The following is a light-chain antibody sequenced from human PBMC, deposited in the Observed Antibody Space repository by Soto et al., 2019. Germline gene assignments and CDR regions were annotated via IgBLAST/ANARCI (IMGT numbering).Light chain of an antibody. Sequence: QSALTQPASVSGSPGQSITISCTRGTSDVGSYILVSWYQQHPGKAPKLIIYEGGKRPSGVSNRFSGSKSGNTASLTISGLQAEDEADYYCCSYTGSSTFYVLGTGTKVTVL. CDR2: EGG. J-gene: IGLJ1*01. CDR1: TSDVGSYIL. CDR3: CSYTGSSTFYV. V-gene: IGLV2-23*01.